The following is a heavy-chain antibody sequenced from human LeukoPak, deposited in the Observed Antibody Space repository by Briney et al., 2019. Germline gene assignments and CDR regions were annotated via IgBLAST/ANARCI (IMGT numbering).Heavy chain of an antibody. CDR3: AGSGYSYGPPGFDY. CDR1: GGSISSYY. CDR2: IYYSGST. Sequence: TSETLSLTCTVSGGSISSYYWSWIRQPPGKGLEWIGYIYYSGSTNYNPSLKSRVTISVDTSKNQFSLKLSSVTAADTAVYYCAGSGYSYGPPGFDYWGQGTLVTVSS. V-gene: IGHV4-59*08. J-gene: IGHJ4*02. D-gene: IGHD5-18*01.